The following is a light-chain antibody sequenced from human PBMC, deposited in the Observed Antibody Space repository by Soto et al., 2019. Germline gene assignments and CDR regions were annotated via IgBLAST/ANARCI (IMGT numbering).Light chain of an antibody. CDR3: QQSYRTPYT. V-gene: IGKV1-39*01. CDR2: SAS. CDR1: EGVSAY. Sequence: DIQMTQYPSSLSASVGDRVTITCRAREGVSAYLLWYQQTQGRAPKLTIYSASNLVSGVPSRFRGSGSGTNFTLTISSLQPEDFATYYCQQSYRTPYTFGQGTKLETK. J-gene: IGKJ2*01.